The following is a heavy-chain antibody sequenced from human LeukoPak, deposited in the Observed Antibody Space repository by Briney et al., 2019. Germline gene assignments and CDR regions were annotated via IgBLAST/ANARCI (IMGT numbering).Heavy chain of an antibody. J-gene: IGHJ6*02. V-gene: IGHV4-39*07. D-gene: IGHD1-26*01. Sequence: SETLSLTCTVSGGSISSSSYYWGWIRQPPGKGLEWIGSIYYSGGTYYNPSLKSRVTISVDTSKNQFSLKLSSVTAADTAVYYCARDGGSTPHYYYYGMDVWGQGTTVTVSS. CDR1: GGSISSSSYY. CDR3: ARDGGSTPHYYYYGMDV. CDR2: IYYSGGT.